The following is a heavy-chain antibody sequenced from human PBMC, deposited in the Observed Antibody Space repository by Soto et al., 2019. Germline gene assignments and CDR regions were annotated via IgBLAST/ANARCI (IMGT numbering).Heavy chain of an antibody. Sequence: PGGPRRLCCAASGFTVSRTYLTWVPQAPGKRLEWVAILYTGTDTVYADSVTGRFTISRDSSKNTFYLKMNSLRAEDTAMYFCARSRYTGPYSGRFRDYWGQGS. V-gene: IGHV3-53*01. J-gene: IGHJ4*02. D-gene: IGHD2-15*01. CDR3: ARSRYTGPYSGRFRDY. CDR2: LYTGTDT. CDR1: GFTVSRTY.